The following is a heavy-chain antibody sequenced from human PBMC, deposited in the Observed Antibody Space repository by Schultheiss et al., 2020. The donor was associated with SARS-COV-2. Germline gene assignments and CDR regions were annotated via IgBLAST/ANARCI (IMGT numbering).Heavy chain of an antibody. J-gene: IGHJ6*02. D-gene: IGHD3-3*01. CDR1: GGSISSYY. V-gene: IGHV4-34*01. Sequence: SETLSLTCTVSGGSISSYYWSWIRQPPGKGLEWIGEINHSGSTNYNPSLKSRVTISVDTSKNQFSLKLSSVTAADTAVYYCARSGGFWSGYRGMDVWGQGTTVTVSS. CDR3: ARSGGFWSGYRGMDV. CDR2: INHSGST.